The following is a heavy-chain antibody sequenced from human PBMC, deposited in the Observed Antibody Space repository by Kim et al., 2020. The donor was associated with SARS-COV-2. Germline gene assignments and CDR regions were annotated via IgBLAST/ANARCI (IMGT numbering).Heavy chain of an antibody. CDR3: ARSGWGYDVLPGPLSL. Sequence: ASVKVSCKASGYNFDEYGITWVRQAPGQGLEWLGWISIYNNHTYYSQKVQDRVTMTADTSTRTAYMDLKSLTSDDSAIFYCARSGWGYDVLPGPLSLWGQGTQVTVST. J-gene: IGHJ4*02. CDR1: GYNFDEYG. V-gene: IGHV1-18*01. CDR2: ISIYNNHT. D-gene: IGHD3-9*01.